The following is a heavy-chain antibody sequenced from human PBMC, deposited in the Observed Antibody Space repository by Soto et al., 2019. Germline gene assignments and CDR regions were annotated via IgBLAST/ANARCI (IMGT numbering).Heavy chain of an antibody. D-gene: IGHD3-22*01. CDR1: GGSISSGDYY. Sequence: SETLSLTCTVSGGSISSGDYYWSWIRQPPGKGLEWIGYIYYSGSTYYNPSLKSRVTISVDTSKNQFSLKLSSVTAADTAVYYCARGYDYYDSSGYSGRGSYNWSDPWGQGTLVTVSS. CDR2: IYYSGST. V-gene: IGHV4-30-4*01. J-gene: IGHJ5*02. CDR3: ARGYDYYDSSGYSGRGSYNWSDP.